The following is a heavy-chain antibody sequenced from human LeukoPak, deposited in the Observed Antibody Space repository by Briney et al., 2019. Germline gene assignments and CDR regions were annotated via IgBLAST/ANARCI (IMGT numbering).Heavy chain of an antibody. V-gene: IGHV1-3*01. CDR1: GYTFTSYA. CDR2: INAGNGNT. D-gene: IGHD3-16*02. J-gene: IGHJ4*02. Sequence: ASVKVSCKASGYTFTSYAMHWVRQAPGQRLEWMGWINAGNGNTKYSQKFQGRVTITRDTSASTAYMELSSLRSEDTAVYYCARDRAYDYVWGSYRYSHYFDYWGQETLVTVSS. CDR3: ARDRAYDYVWGSYRYSHYFDY.